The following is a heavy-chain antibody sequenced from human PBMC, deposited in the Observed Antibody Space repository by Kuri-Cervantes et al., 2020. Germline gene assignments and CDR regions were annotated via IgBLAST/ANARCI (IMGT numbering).Heavy chain of an antibody. V-gene: IGHV5-51*01. J-gene: IGHJ4*02. CDR3: ARQYYNFWSGSYTGSANFDY. Sequence: GESLKISCKGSGYSFTSYWIGWVRQMPGKGLEWMGIIYPGDSDTKYSPSFRGQVTISADTSINTAYLQWRSLRASDTAIYYCARQYYNFWSGSYTGSANFDYWGQGTLVTGSS. CDR1: GYSFTSYW. CDR2: IYPGDSDT. D-gene: IGHD3-3*01.